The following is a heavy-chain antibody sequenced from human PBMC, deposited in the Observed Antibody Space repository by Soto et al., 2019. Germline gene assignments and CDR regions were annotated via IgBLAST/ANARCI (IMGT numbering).Heavy chain of an antibody. Sequence: PSETLSLTCTVSGGSVSSGSYYWSWIRQPPGKGLEWIGYIYYSGSTNYNPPLKSRVTISVDTSKNQFSLKLSSVTAADTAVYYCASSAAAEGSWFDPWGQGTLVTVSS. CDR3: ASSAAAEGSWFDP. J-gene: IGHJ5*02. CDR1: GGSVSSGSYY. V-gene: IGHV4-61*01. D-gene: IGHD6-13*01. CDR2: IYYSGST.